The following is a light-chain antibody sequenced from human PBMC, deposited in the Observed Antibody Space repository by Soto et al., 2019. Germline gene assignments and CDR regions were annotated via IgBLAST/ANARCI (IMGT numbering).Light chain of an antibody. J-gene: IGLJ3*02. CDR2: EVS. CDR1: TYKY. V-gene: IGLV2-14*01. CDR3: SSYTNTNTRV. Sequence: QSALTQPASVSGSPGQSITISCTGATYKYVSWYQQHPGQPPKLMIFEVSKRPSGISNRFSGSKSGNTASLTISGLQAEDEGDYYCSSYTNTNTRVFGGGTKLTVL.